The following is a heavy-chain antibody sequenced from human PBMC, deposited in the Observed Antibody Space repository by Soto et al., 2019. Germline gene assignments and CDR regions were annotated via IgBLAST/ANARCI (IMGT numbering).Heavy chain of an antibody. Sequence: SETLSLTCTVSGGSINSGDYYWSWIRQPPGKGLEWIGYIYYSGSTYYNPSLKSRVTISVDTSKNQFSLKLSSVTAADTAVYYCTRTAGYVYQLLFNYWGQGTLVTVSS. CDR2: IYYSGST. D-gene: IGHD2-2*01. CDR3: TRTAGYVYQLLFNY. V-gene: IGHV4-30-4*01. J-gene: IGHJ4*01. CDR1: GGSINSGDYY.